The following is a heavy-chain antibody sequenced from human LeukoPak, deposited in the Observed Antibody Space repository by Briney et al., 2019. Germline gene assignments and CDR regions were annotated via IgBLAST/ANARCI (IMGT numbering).Heavy chain of an antibody. CDR2: IIPIFGTA. V-gene: IGHV1-69*13. CDR3: ARDMPPDILTGGGAFDI. D-gene: IGHD3-9*01. CDR1: GYTFTDYF. Sequence: GASVKVSCKASGYTFTDYFMHWVRQAPGQGLEWMGGIIPIFGTANYAQKFQGRVTITADESTSTAYMELSSLRSEDTAVYYCARDMPPDILTGGGAFDIWGQGTMVTVSS. J-gene: IGHJ3*02.